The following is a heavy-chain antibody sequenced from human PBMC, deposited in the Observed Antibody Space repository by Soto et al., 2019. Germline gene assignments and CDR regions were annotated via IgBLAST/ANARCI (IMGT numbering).Heavy chain of an antibody. J-gene: IGHJ5*02. CDR3: ALRGYCAGDSCYSA. Sequence: QITLKESGPTLVKPTQTLTLTCTFSGFSLRTSGVGVGWIRQPPGKALEWLGFIYWNDDEFYKPSLRSRFTITKDTSKSQVVLTMTNMDPVDTATYYCALRGYCAGDSCYSAWGQGALVTVSS. D-gene: IGHD2-15*01. CDR2: IYWNDDE. V-gene: IGHV2-5*01. CDR1: GFSLRTSGVG.